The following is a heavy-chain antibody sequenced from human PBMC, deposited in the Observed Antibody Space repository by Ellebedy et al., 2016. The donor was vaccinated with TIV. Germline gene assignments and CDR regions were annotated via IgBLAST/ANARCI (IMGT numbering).Heavy chain of an antibody. Sequence: MPSETLSLTCTVSGGSINNYFWNWIRQPPGKGLEWIGYMYYSGSTNYNPSLKSRVTISVDTSRKQLSLKLNSVTAADTAVYFCAKASMVRGIGGYGMDVWGQGTTVTVSS. D-gene: IGHD3-10*01. CDR2: MYYSGST. CDR1: GGSINNYF. J-gene: IGHJ6*02. CDR3: AKASMVRGIGGYGMDV. V-gene: IGHV4-59*01.